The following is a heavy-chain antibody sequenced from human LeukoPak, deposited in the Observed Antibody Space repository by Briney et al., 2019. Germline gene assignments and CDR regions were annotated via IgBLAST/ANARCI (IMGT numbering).Heavy chain of an antibody. CDR1: GFTFTSYA. CDR2: ISGSGSST. J-gene: IGHJ4*02. D-gene: IGHD3-10*01. V-gene: IGHV3-23*01. Sequence: GGSLRLSCAASGFTFTSYAMSWVRQAPGKGLEWVSTISGSGSSTYYVDSVKGRFTISRDNSKNTLYLQMNSLRAEDTAEYYCAKASGSGSFDYWGQGTLVTVSS. CDR3: AKASGSGSFDY.